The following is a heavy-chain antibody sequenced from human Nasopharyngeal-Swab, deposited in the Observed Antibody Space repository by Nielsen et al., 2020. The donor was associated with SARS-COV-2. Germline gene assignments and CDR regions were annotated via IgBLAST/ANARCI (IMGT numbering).Heavy chain of an antibody. Sequence: RQAPGKRLGWIGEINHSGSTNYNPSLKSRVTISVDTSKNQFSLKLSSVTAADTAVYFCAREGPSIAARPGWFDAWGQGTLVTVSS. J-gene: IGHJ5*02. CDR2: INHSGST. D-gene: IGHD6-6*01. CDR3: AREGPSIAARPGWFDA. V-gene: IGHV4-34*01.